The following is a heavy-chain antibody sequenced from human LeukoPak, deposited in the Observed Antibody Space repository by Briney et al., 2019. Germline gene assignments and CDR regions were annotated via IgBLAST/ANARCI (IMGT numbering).Heavy chain of an antibody. D-gene: IGHD3-9*01. CDR2: ISSSGSTL. CDR3: ARDGSYYDILTGKDYYGMDV. V-gene: IGHV3-11*01. CDR1: GFTFSDYY. Sequence: GGSLRLSCAASGFTFSDYYMSWIRQAPGKGLEWVSYISSSGSTLYYADSVKGRFTISRDNAKNSLYLQVNSLRAEDTAVYYCARDGSYYDILTGKDYYGMDVWGQGTTVTVSS. J-gene: IGHJ6*02.